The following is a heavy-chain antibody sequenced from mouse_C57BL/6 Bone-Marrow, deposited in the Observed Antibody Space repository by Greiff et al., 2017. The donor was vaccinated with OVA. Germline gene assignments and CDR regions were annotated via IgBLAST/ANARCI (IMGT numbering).Heavy chain of an antibody. J-gene: IGHJ4*01. V-gene: IGHV1-26*01. CDR2: INPYNGGT. CDR3: ARGLRRAMDY. Sequence: VQLQQSGPELVKPGASVKLSCKASGYTFTDYYMNWVKQSPGKSLEWIGAINPYNGGTSYNQKFKGKATLTVDKSSNTAYMELRSLTSEDSAVYYCARGLRRAMDYWGQGTSVTVSS. CDR1: GYTFTDYY. D-gene: IGHD2-2*01.